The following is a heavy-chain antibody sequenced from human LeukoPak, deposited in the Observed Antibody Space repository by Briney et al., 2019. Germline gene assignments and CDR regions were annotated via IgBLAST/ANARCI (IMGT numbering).Heavy chain of an antibody. CDR3: AKGAYTALYYYYYMDV. CDR1: GFTFITYG. D-gene: IGHD4-11*01. CDR2: ISGSGEST. J-gene: IGHJ6*03. V-gene: IGHV3-23*01. Sequence: PGGSLRLSCAASGFTFITYGMSWVRQVPGKGLEWVSTISGSGESTYYADSVKGRFTISRDNSKNTLYLQMDSLRAGDTAVYYCAKGAYTALYYYYYMDVWGKGTTVTVSS.